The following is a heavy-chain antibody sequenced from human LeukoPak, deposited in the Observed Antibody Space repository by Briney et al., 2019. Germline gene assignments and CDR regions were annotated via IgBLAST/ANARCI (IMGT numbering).Heavy chain of an antibody. D-gene: IGHD3-10*01. CDR3: ARASWVYYGSGSDFDY. CDR1: GFTFSSYW. Sequence: GGSLRLYCAASGFTFSSYWMHWVRQAPGKGLVWVSRINSDGSSTSHADSVKGRFTISRDNAKNTLYLQMNSLRAEDTAVYYCARASWVYYGSGSDFDYWGQGTLVTVSS. CDR2: INSDGSST. J-gene: IGHJ4*02. V-gene: IGHV3-74*01.